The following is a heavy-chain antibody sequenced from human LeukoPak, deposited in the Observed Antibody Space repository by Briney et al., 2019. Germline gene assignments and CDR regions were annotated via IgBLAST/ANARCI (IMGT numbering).Heavy chain of an antibody. V-gene: IGHV1-8*01. CDR1: GYIFSSND. CDR2: MNPNSGDT. D-gene: IGHD3-10*01. CDR3: ARGPFGSGSFLDY. Sequence: ASVKVSCKASGYIFSSNDINWVRQAAGLGLEWMGWMNPNSGDTGYTQKFQGRVAMTRSTSITTAYMELSSLRSEDTAVYYCARGPFGSGSFLDYWGRGTLVTVSS. J-gene: IGHJ4*02.